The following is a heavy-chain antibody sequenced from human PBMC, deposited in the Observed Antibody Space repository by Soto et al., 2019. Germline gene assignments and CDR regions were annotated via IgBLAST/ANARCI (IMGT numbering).Heavy chain of an antibody. Sequence: GGSRRLSXAASGFTFSSYWMSWVRQAPGKGLEWVANIKQDGSEKYYVDSVKGRFTISRDNAKNSLYLQMNSLRAEDTAVYYCAREGNPITIFGVVPTPYYYYYYMDVWGKGTTVTVSS. CDR2: IKQDGSEK. CDR3: AREGNPITIFGVVPTPYYYYYYMDV. V-gene: IGHV3-7*01. CDR1: GFTFSSYW. D-gene: IGHD3-3*01. J-gene: IGHJ6*03.